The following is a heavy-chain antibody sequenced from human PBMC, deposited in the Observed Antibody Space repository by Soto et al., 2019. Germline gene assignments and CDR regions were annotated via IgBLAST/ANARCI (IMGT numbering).Heavy chain of an antibody. CDR3: ARDRPPRFLEWSGRYYYYYGMDV. J-gene: IGHJ6*02. V-gene: IGHV1-2*04. CDR1: GYTFTGYY. D-gene: IGHD3-3*01. Sequence: ASVKVSCKASGYTFTGYYMHWVRQAPGQGLEWMGWINPNSGGTNYAQKFQGWVTMTRDTSISTAYMELSRLRSDDTAVYYCARDRPPRFLEWSGRYYYYYGMDVWGQGTTVTVSS. CDR2: INPNSGGT.